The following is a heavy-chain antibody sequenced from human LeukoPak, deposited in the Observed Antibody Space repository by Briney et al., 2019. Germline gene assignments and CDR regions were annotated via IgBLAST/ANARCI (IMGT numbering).Heavy chain of an antibody. V-gene: IGHV1-69*05. CDR1: GGTFSSYA. Sequence: SVKVSCKASGGTFSSYAISWVRQAPGQGLEWMGGIIPIFGTANYAQKFQGRVTITTDESTSTAYMELSSLRSEDTAVYYWASPGKMGNTYYFDYRGQGTLVTVSS. CDR2: IIPIFGTA. CDR3: ASPGKMGNTYYFDY. J-gene: IGHJ4*02. D-gene: IGHD4-23*01.